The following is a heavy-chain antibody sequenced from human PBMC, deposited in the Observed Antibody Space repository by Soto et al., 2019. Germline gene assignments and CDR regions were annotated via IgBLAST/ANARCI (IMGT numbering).Heavy chain of an antibody. CDR1: GYTFTSHF. Sequence: QVHLVQSGAEVKKPGASVKVSCKASGYTFTSHFIHWVRQAPGQGLEWIGFINPSSGSTRNAQNFQGRVTVTRDTSTATVYMEVSSVRSEDTAVYYCARFTCSSDSCYTVGWFDPWGQGTLVTVSS. D-gene: IGHD2-2*02. CDR2: INPSSGST. CDR3: ARFTCSSDSCYTVGWFDP. V-gene: IGHV1-46*01. J-gene: IGHJ5*02.